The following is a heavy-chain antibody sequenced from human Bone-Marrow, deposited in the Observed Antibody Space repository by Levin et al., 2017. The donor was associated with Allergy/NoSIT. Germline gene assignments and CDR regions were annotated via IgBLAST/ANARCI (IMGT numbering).Heavy chain of an antibody. CDR2: IYYSGST. Sequence: HSQTLSLTCTVSGGSISSYYWSWIRQPPGKGLEWIGYIYYSGSTNYNPSLKSRVTISVDTSKNQFSLKLSSVTAADTAVYYCARAGSSWYYGLFDYWGQGTLVTVSS. D-gene: IGHD6-13*01. V-gene: IGHV4-59*01. CDR3: ARAGSSWYYGLFDY. CDR1: GGSISSYY. J-gene: IGHJ4*02.